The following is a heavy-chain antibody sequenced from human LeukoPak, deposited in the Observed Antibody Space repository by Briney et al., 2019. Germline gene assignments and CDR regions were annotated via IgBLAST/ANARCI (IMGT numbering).Heavy chain of an antibody. J-gene: IGHJ4*02. V-gene: IGHV1-24*01. D-gene: IGHD3-16*02. CDR3: ATDDPVMLTFGGVINLPFDY. CDR2: FDREDGEI. CDR1: GNTLTESA. Sequence: ASVTVSCKVSGNTLTESAVHGVRQAPGKGLEWMGGFDREDGEIVYAQKFKGRVTLTEDTSTDTAYMELSSLSSEDTAMYYCATDDPVMLTFGGVINLPFDYWGRGTLVTVSS.